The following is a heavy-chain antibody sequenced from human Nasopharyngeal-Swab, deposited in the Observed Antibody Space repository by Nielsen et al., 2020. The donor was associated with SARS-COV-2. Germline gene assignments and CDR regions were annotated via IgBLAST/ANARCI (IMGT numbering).Heavy chain of an antibody. J-gene: IGHJ6*02. Sequence: RQAPGKGLEWIGYIYYSGSTNYSPSLKSRVTISVDTSKNQFSLKLSSVTAADTAVYYCARDRVTGFLGQVYYYYGMDVWGQGTTVTVSS. V-gene: IGHV4-59*01. CDR2: IYYSGST. D-gene: IGHD3-3*01. CDR3: ARDRVTGFLGQVYYYYGMDV.